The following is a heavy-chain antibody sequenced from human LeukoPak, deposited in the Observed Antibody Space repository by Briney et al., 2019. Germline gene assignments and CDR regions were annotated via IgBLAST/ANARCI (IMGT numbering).Heavy chain of an antibody. CDR3: ATRSGYSSSWYPQ. CDR1: GFTFSSYG. Sequence: GGSLRLSCAASGFTFSSYGMSWVRQAPGKGLEWVSAISGSGGSTYYADSVKGRFTISRDNSKNTLYLQMNSLRAEDTAVYYCATRSGYSSSWYPQWGQGTLVTVSS. D-gene: IGHD6-13*01. J-gene: IGHJ4*02. V-gene: IGHV3-23*01. CDR2: ISGSGGST.